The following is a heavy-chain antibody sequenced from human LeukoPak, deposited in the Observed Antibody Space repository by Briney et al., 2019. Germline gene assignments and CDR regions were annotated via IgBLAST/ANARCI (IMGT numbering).Heavy chain of an antibody. V-gene: IGHV4-34*01. CDR3: ARRRYYYGSGSYPKNRVPINFDY. CDR2: INHSGST. CDR1: GGSFSGYY. D-gene: IGHD3-10*01. Sequence: PSETLSLTCAVYGGSFSGYYWSWIRQPPGKGLEWIGEINHSGSTNYNPSLKSRVTISVDTSKNQFSLKLSSVTAADTAVYYCARRRYYYGSGSYPKNRVPINFDYWGQGTLVTVSS. J-gene: IGHJ4*02.